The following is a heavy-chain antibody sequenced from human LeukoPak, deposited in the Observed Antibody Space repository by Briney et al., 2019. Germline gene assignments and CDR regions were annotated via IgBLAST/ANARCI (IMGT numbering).Heavy chain of an antibody. Sequence: SQTLSLTCTVSGGSISSGGYYWNWIRQHPGKGLEWIGYIYYSGSTYYNPSLKSRVTISVDTSKNQFSLKLSSVTAADTAVYYCARASGVGEQQLVLGYWGQGTLVTVSS. D-gene: IGHD6-13*01. CDR1: GGSISSGGYY. CDR3: ARASGVGEQQLVLGY. V-gene: IGHV4-31*03. J-gene: IGHJ4*02. CDR2: IYYSGST.